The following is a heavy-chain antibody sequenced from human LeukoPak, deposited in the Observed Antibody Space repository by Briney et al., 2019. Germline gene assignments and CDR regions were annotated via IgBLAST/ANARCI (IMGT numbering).Heavy chain of an antibody. D-gene: IGHD6-25*01. V-gene: IGHV3-11*04. J-gene: IGHJ6*03. CDR1: GFTFSDYY. CDR2: ISSSGSTI. Sequence: TGGSLRLSCAASGFTFSDYYMSWIRQAPGKGLEWVSYISSSGSTIYYADSVKGRFTISRDNAKNSLYLQMNSLRAEDTAVYYCARKAGTYYYYMDVWGKGTTVTVSS. CDR3: ARKAGTYYYYMDV.